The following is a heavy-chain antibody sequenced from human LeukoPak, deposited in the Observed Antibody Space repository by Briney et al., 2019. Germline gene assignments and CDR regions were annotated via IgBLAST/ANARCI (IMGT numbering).Heavy chain of an antibody. V-gene: IGHV4-59*01. CDR2: FYYSGST. Sequence: SETLSLTCTVSGGSISSYYWSWIRQPPGKGLEWIGYFYYSGSTNYNPSLKSRVTISVDTSKNQFSLKLSSVTAADTAVYYCAREGYSGYDFFSRQGRFFQHWGQGTLVTVSS. D-gene: IGHD5-12*01. CDR3: AREGYSGYDFFSRQGRFFQH. J-gene: IGHJ1*01. CDR1: GGSISSYY.